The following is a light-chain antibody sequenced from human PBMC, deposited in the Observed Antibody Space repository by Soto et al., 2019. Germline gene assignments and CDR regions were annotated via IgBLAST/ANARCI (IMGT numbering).Light chain of an antibody. CDR2: SAS. CDR1: QGIKND. Sequence: DIQMTQSPSSLSASVGDRVTITCRPSQGIKNDLVWYQQKAGKVPKRLMFSASSLESGVPSRFSGTGSETEFTLTISSLQPEDFATYYCVHHNTYPVAFGQGTKVDIK. CDR3: VHHNTYPVA. J-gene: IGKJ1*01. V-gene: IGKV1-17*01.